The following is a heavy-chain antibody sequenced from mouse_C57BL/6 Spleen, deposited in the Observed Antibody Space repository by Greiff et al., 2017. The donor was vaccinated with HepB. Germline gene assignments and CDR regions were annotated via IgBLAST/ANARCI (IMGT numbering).Heavy chain of an antibody. Sequence: QVQLQQSGAGLARPGASVKLSCKASGYTFPSYGISWVKQRTGQGLEWIGEIYPRSGNNYYNEKFKGKATLTADKSSSTAYMELRSLTSEDSAVYFCARAPLRYYAMDYWGQGTSVTVSS. D-gene: IGHD1-1*01. V-gene: IGHV1-81*01. CDR1: GYTFPSYG. J-gene: IGHJ4*01. CDR3: ARAPLRYYAMDY. CDR2: IYPRSGNN.